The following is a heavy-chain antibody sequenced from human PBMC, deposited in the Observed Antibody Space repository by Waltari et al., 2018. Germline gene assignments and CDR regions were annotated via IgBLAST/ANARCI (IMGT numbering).Heavy chain of an antibody. CDR1: GFTFSSYA. V-gene: IGHV3-30-3*01. CDR2: ISYDGSNK. Sequence: QVQLVESGGGVVQPGRSLRLSCAASGFTFSSYAMHWVRQAPGKGLEWVAVISYDGSNKYYADSVKGRFTISRDNSKNTLYLQMNSLRAEDTAVYYCASKEGGLLEWLLSDYWGQGTLVTVSS. CDR3: ASKEGGLLEWLLSDY. J-gene: IGHJ4*02. D-gene: IGHD3-3*01.